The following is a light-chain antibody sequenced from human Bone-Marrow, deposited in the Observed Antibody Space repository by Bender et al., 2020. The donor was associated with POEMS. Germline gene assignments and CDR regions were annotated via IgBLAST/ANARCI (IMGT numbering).Light chain of an antibody. J-gene: IGLJ3*02. CDR1: STDVGTYNH. CDR2: EVN. V-gene: IGLV2-23*02. CDR3: CSYAGSSTPWV. Sequence: QSALTQPASVSGSPGQSITISCTGTSTDVGTYNHISWYQHHPGKAPKFIIYEVNKRPSGVSNRFSASKSGNTASLRISGLQAEDEADYYCCSYAGSSTPWVFGGGTKLTVL.